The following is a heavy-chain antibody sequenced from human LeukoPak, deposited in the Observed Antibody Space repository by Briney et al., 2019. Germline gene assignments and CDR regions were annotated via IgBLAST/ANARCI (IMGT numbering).Heavy chain of an antibody. Sequence: GGSLRLSCAASGFTFSTYNMNWVRQAPGKGLEWVSYITISSTTIYYADSVKGRFTISRDNSKNTLYLQMNSLRAEDTAVYYCAKDADDYYGSGSCLDYWGQGTLVTVSS. V-gene: IGHV3-48*01. D-gene: IGHD3-10*01. CDR1: GFTFSTYN. J-gene: IGHJ4*02. CDR3: AKDADDYYGSGSCLDY. CDR2: ITISSTTI.